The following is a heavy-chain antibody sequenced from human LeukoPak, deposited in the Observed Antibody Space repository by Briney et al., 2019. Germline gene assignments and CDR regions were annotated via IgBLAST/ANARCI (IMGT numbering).Heavy chain of an antibody. J-gene: IGHJ2*01. CDR3: ARDHLVRSWYFDL. Sequence: SETLSLTCTVSGGSISSYYWSWIRQPPGKGLEWIGYVYYSGSTNYNPSLKSRVIISVDKSKNQFSLKLTSVTAANTAVYYCARDHLVRSWYFDLWGRGTLVTVSS. CDR1: GGSISSYY. CDR2: VYYSGST. V-gene: IGHV4-59*12. D-gene: IGHD6-13*01.